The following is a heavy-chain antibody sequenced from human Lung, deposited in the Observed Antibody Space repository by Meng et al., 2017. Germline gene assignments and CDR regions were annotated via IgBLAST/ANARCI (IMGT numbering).Heavy chain of an antibody. D-gene: IGHD4-11*01. V-gene: IGHV4-34*01. CDR3: ARGPTTMAHDFDY. CDR1: GGSFSDYY. J-gene: IGHJ4*02. Sequence: QVQLPQGGPGLLKPSGTLSLPCVVSGGSFSDYYWSWIRQPPGKGLEWIGEINHSGSTNYNPSLESRATISVDTSQNNLSLKLSSVTAADSAVYYCARGPTTMAHDFDYWGQGTLVTVSS. CDR2: INHSGST.